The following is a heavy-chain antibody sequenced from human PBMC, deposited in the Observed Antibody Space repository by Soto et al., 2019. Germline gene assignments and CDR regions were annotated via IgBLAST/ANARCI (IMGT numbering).Heavy chain of an antibody. CDR3: ARVGYCISTSCYPFDY. D-gene: IGHD2-2*01. J-gene: IGHJ4*02. Sequence: QVKLVQCVAEVKKPGASVKVSCKASGYTFTSYGISWVRQAPGQGLEWMGWISAYNGNTNYAQKLQGRVTMTTDTSTSTAYMELRSLRSDDTAVYYCARVGYCISTSCYPFDYWGQGTLVTVSS. CDR2: ISAYNGNT. CDR1: GYTFTSYG. V-gene: IGHV1-18*01.